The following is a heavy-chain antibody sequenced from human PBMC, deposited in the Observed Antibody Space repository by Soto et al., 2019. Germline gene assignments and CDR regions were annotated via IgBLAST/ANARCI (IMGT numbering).Heavy chain of an antibody. V-gene: IGHV3-74*01. CDR1: GFTFSSYW. D-gene: IGHD3-9*01. J-gene: IGHJ3*02. CDR2: INSDGCST. CDR3: ARADILTGYGAFDI. Sequence: EVQLVESGGGLVQPGGSLRLSCAASGFTFSSYWMHWVRQAPGKGLVWVSRINSDGCSTSYADSVKGRFTISRDNAKNTLYLQMNSLRAEDTAVYYCARADILTGYGAFDIWGQGTMVTVSS.